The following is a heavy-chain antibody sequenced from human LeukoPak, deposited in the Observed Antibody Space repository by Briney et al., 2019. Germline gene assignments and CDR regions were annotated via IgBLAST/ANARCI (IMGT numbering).Heavy chain of an antibody. CDR3: ARRSTVTRDLDI. J-gene: IGHJ3*02. Sequence: PGGSLRLSCAASGFTVSTNYMSWVRQAPGKGLGWVSVIYSGGDAYYADSVKGRFTISRDNSKNTVYFQLNSLRVEDTAVYYCARRSTVTRDLDIWGQGTMVTVSS. CDR2: IYSGGDA. V-gene: IGHV3-66*04. CDR1: GFTVSTNY. D-gene: IGHD4-17*01.